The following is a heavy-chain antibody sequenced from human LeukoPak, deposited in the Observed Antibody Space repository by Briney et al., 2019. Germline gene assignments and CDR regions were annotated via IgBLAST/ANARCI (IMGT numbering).Heavy chain of an antibody. J-gene: IGHJ5*02. CDR2: FYHSGST. V-gene: IGHV4-59*01. D-gene: IGHD6-6*01. Sequence: SETLSLTCTVSGGSISSYYWSWIRQPPGKGLEWIGYFYHSGSTNYNPSLKSRVTISVDTSKNHFSLKLSSVTAADTAVYYCARGQLGGDWFDPWGQGTLVTVSS. CDR3: ARGQLGGDWFDP. CDR1: GGSISSYY.